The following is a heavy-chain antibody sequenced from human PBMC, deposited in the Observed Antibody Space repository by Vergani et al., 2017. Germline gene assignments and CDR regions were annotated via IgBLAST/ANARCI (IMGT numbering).Heavy chain of an antibody. Sequence: QVQLVESGGGVVQPGRSLGLSCAASGFTFSSYGMHWVRQAPGKGLEWVAVISYDGSNKYYADSVKGRFTISRDNSKNTLYLQMNSLRAEDTAVYYCARADLKYDPGDAFDIWGQGTMVTVSS. CDR2: ISYDGSNK. D-gene: IGHD3-10*01. J-gene: IGHJ3*02. CDR1: GFTFSSYG. V-gene: IGHV3-30*19. CDR3: ARADLKYDPGDAFDI.